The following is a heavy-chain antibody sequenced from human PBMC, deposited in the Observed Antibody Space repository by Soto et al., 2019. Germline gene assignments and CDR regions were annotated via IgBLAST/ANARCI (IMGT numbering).Heavy chain of an antibody. J-gene: IGHJ4*02. Sequence: GASVTVSCKASVGTFSSYASRWVRPAPGQGLEWMGGIIPIFGTANYAQKFQGRVTITADESTSTAYMELSSLRSEDTAVYYCARGLGSSGWYGPFDYWGQGTLVTVSS. CDR3: ARGLGSSGWYGPFDY. V-gene: IGHV1-69*13. CDR1: VGTFSSYA. D-gene: IGHD6-19*01. CDR2: IIPIFGTA.